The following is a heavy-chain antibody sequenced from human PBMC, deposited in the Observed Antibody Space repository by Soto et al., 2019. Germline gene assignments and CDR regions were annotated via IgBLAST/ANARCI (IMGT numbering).Heavy chain of an antibody. CDR1: KDSVSSNNAA. V-gene: IGHV6-1*01. Sequence: LTLSLTCAISKDSVSSNNAAWNWIRQTKTRGVEWLGRTYYRSKGYNDYAVSVKSRITINPDPSKNQFSLQLNSVTPEDSAVYSCAMDYSSSLWDYYSGMDVWGQGPTVTAP. CDR3: AMDYSSSLWDYYSGMDV. J-gene: IGHJ6*02. D-gene: IGHD6-6*01. CDR2: TYYRSKGYN.